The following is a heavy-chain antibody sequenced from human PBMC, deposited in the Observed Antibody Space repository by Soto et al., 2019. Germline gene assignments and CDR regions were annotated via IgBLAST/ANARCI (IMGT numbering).Heavy chain of an antibody. CDR1: GGSISSYY. CDR2: IYYSGST. D-gene: IGHD2-15*01. Sequence: PSETLSLTCTVSGGSISSYYWSWIRQPPGKGLEWIGYIYYSGSTNYNPSLKSRVTISVDTSKNQFSLKLSSVTAADTAVYYCARLRSFEVAATSWFDPWGQGTLVTVSS. J-gene: IGHJ5*02. V-gene: IGHV4-59*08. CDR3: ARLRSFEVAATSWFDP.